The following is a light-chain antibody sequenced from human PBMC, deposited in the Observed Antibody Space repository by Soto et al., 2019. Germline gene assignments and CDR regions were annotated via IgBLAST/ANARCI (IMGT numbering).Light chain of an antibody. CDR3: QQVKSYPRT. Sequence: DIHVTPSESELAAAVGDRGPSTCLPSQAVPNNMAWYQQKPGKPPKLLIYEESTLHSGVPSRFSGRKSGTQFTLTIDSLQPEDFATYYCQQVKSYPRTFGGGTKVDIK. CDR2: EES. J-gene: IGKJ4*01. CDR1: QAVPNN. V-gene: IGKV1-9*01.